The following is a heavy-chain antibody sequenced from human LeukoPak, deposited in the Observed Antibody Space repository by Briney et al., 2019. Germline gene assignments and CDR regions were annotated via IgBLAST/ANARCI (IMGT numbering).Heavy chain of an antibody. J-gene: IGHJ5*02. Sequence: TSETLSLTCTVSGDSISTYHWNWLRQPPGKGLEWIGETYFSGRSNYNYNPSLKSRVTISVDTSKNQFSLEMTSVTAADTAVYYCARDRQHSYGSVLDPWGRGTLVTVSS. D-gene: IGHD5-18*01. V-gene: IGHV4-59*01. CDR2: TYFSGRSNY. CDR1: GDSISTYH. CDR3: ARDRQHSYGSVLDP.